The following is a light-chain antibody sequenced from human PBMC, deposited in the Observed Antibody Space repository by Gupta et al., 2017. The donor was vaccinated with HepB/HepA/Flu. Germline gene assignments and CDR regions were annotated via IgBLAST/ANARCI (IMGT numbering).Light chain of an antibody. V-gene: IGLV1-40*01. CDR1: SSNTGAGYD. CDR2: GNS. J-gene: IGLJ2*01. CDR3: QSYDSSLSGVV. Sequence: QSVLTQPPSVSGVPGQRVTIPCTGSSSNTGAGYDVHWYQQLPGTAPKLLIYGNSNRPSGVPDRFSGSKSGTSASLAITGLQAEDEADYYCQSYDSSLSGVVFGGGTKLTVL.